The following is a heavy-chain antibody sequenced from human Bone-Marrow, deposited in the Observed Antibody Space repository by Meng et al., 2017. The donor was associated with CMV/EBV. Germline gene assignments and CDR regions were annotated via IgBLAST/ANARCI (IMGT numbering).Heavy chain of an antibody. D-gene: IGHD2-2*01. J-gene: IGHJ6*02. Sequence: SETLSLTCTVSGGSISSGDYYWSWIRQPPGKGLEWIGSIYYSGSTYYNPSLKSRVTISVDTSKNQFSLKLSSVTAADTAVYYCATRVYCSSTSCHTHDYYYYYGMDVWGQGTTVTVSS. CDR2: IYYSGST. CDR3: ATRVYCSSTSCHTHDYYYYYGMDV. V-gene: IGHV4-39*07. CDR1: GGSISSGDYY.